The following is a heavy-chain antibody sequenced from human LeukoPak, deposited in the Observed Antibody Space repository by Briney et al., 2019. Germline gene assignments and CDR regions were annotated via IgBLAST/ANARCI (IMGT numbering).Heavy chain of an antibody. D-gene: IGHD3-3*01. CDR2: IYYSGST. Sequence: SETLSLTCTVSGGSISSSRYYWGWIRQPPGKGLEWIGSIYYSGSTYYNPSLKSRVTISVDTFKNQFSLKLSSVTAADTSVYYCGSLEWFPPVEYCGQGTLVTVSS. CDR3: GSLEWFPPVEY. J-gene: IGHJ4*02. V-gene: IGHV4-39*01. CDR1: GGSISSSRYY.